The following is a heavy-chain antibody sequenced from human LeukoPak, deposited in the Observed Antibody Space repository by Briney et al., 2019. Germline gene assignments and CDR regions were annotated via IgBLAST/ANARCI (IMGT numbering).Heavy chain of an antibody. CDR1: GFSLSTSGMR. V-gene: IGHV2-70*04. Sequence: SGPALVKPTQTLTLTCSFSGFSLSTSGMRVSWIRQAPGKALEWLARIGWDDDKYYSTFLETRLTISKDTSKNQVVLTVTNVDPADTATYYCARFPGGHDYYYMDVWGKGTTVTVSS. J-gene: IGHJ6*03. D-gene: IGHD3-16*01. CDR3: ARFPGGHDYYYMDV. CDR2: IGWDDDK.